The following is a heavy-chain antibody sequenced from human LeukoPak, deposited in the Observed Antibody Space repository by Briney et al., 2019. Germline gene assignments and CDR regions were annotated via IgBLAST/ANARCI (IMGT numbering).Heavy chain of an antibody. CDR1: RYSFTSYW. V-gene: IGHV5-51*01. CDR2: SYPGDSDT. CDR3: ARPDVSRLEDAFDI. D-gene: IGHD3-22*01. Sequence: GESLKISCTGSRYSFTSYWIGWVRQMPGKGLEWMGISYPGDSDTRYSPSFQGQVTISADKSISTAYLQWSSLKASDTAMYYCARPDVSRLEDAFDIWGQGTMVTVSS. J-gene: IGHJ3*02.